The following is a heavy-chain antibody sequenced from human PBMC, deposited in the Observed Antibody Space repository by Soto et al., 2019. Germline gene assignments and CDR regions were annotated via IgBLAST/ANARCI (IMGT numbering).Heavy chain of an antibody. J-gene: IGHJ3*02. V-gene: IGHV1-46*03. Sequence: ASVKVSCKASVYTFTSYYMHWVRQAPGQGLEWMGIINPSGGSTSYAQKFQGRVTMTRDTSTSTVYMELSSLRSEDTAVYYCAYSGYSSGWYAGYAFDIWGQGTMVTV. D-gene: IGHD6-19*01. CDR2: INPSGGST. CDR3: AYSGYSSGWYAGYAFDI. CDR1: VYTFTSYY.